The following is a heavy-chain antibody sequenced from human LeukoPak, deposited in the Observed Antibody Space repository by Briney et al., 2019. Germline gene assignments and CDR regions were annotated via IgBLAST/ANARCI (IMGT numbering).Heavy chain of an antibody. CDR3: ARGSPHYSSGYRD. D-gene: IGHD6-19*01. V-gene: IGHV3-21*01. CDR2: ISSSSSYI. CDR1: GVTFSSYA. Sequence: PGGSLRLSCAASGVTFSSYAMSWVRQAPGKGLEWVSAISSSSSYIYYADSVKGRFTISRDNAKNSLYLQMNSLRAEDTAVYYCARGSPHYSSGYRDWGQGTLVTVSS. J-gene: IGHJ4*02.